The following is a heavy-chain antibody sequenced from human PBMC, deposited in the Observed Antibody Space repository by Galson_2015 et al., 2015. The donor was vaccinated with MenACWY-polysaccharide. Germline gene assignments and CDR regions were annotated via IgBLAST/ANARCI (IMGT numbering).Heavy chain of an antibody. CDR1: GFSLGAWY. CDR2: ISQSGDSI. CDR3: ARGPYGLDV. Sequence: SLRLSCAASGFSLGAWYMSWLRQAPGKGLEWLSYISQSGDSIYYGDSVKGRFAISRDKAKNSLYLQLNSLEVEDTAIYYCARGPYGLDVSGQGTTLTVSS. V-gene: IGHV3-11*01. J-gene: IGHJ6*02.